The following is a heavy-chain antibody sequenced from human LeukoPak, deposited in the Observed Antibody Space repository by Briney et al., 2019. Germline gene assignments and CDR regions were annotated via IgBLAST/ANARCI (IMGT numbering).Heavy chain of an antibody. J-gene: IGHJ4*02. D-gene: IGHD4-17*01. CDR2: IYYSGST. CDR1: GGSISSSSYY. V-gene: IGHV4-39*01. CDR3: ASPPHYGDYVVRDY. Sequence: SETLSLTCTVSGGSISSSSYYWGWIRQPPGTGLEWIGSIYYSGSTYYNPSLKSRVTISVDTSKNRFSLKLSSVTAADTAVYYCASPPHYGDYVVRDYWGQGTLVTVSS.